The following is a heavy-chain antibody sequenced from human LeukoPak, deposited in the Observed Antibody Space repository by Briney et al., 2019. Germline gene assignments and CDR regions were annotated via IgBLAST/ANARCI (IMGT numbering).Heavy chain of an antibody. CDR1: GYTFTSYD. V-gene: IGHV1-8*03. D-gene: IGHD2-2*01. Sequence: GASVKVSCKASGYTFTSYDINWGRQATGQGLEWMGWMNPNSGNTGYAQKFQSRVTITRNTSISTAYMELSSLRSEDTAVYYCARTPRYCSSTSRSYYFDYWGQGTLVTVSS. J-gene: IGHJ4*02. CDR3: ARTPRYCSSTSRSYYFDY. CDR2: MNPNSGNT.